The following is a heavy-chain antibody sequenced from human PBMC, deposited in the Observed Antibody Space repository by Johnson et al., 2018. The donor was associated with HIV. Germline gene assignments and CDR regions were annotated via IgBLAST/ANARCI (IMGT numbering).Heavy chain of an antibody. V-gene: IGHV3-66*02. D-gene: IGHD3-22*01. CDR1: GFSVSSNY. CDR2: IYCGGRT. CDR3: ARGVAMIVF. Sequence: VQLVESGGGLVKPGGSLRLSCAASGFSVSSNYMSWVRQAPGKGLAWVSSIYCGGRTYYADSVKGRFSISRDTSKNTLYLQMNSLRAEDTAVYYCARGVAMIVFWGQGTMVTVSS. J-gene: IGHJ3*01.